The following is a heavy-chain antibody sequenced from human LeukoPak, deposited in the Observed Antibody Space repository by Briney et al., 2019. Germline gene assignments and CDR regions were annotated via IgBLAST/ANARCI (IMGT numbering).Heavy chain of an antibody. J-gene: IGHJ4*02. CDR1: GFTFDDYA. CDR2: ISWNSGSI. V-gene: IGHV3-9*01. CDR3: AKDIGSGQWLEGVDY. Sequence: GGSLRLSCAASGFTFDDYAMHWVRQAPGKGLEWVSGISWNSGSIGYADSVKGRFTISRDNAKNSLYLQMNSLRAEDTALYYCAKDIGSGQWLEGVDYWGQGTLVTVSS. D-gene: IGHD6-19*01.